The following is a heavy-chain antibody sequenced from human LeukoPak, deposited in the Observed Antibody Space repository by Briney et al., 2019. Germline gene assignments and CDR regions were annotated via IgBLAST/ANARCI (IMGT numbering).Heavy chain of an antibody. J-gene: IGHJ6*04. CDR2: IKEDGSEK. CDR1: GFTFSRYW. Sequence: PGGSLRLSCEASGFTFSRYWMSWVRQAPGKGLEWVANIKEDGSEKYKADSVGGRITISRDNAKKSLYLEINTVRVEDTAVYYCARDVGRFRESLYYTDVWGKGTTVTVAS. D-gene: IGHD3-3*01. CDR3: ARDVGRFRESLYYTDV. V-gene: IGHV3-7*03.